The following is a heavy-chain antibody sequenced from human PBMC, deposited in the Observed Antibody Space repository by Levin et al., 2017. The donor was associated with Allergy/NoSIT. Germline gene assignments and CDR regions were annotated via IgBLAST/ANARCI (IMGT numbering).Heavy chain of an antibody. CDR1: GFTFNTYG. J-gene: IGHJ6*03. Sequence: GESLKISCAASGFTFNTYGIHWVRQAPGKGLEWVAVISYDGSNKYYADSVKGRFTISRDNSKNTLYLQMNSLRAEDTAVYYCAKDYWYNWNDNFYYYYMDVWGKGTTVTVSS. D-gene: IGHD1-1*01. CDR2: ISYDGSNK. V-gene: IGHV3-30*18. CDR3: AKDYWYNWNDNFYYYYMDV.